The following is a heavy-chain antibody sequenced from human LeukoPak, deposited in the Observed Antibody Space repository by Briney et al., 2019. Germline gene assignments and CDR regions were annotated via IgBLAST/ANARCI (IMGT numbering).Heavy chain of an antibody. CDR1: GGSITDTTYY. Sequence: ETLSLTCTVSGGSITDTTYYWGWVRQAPGKGLEWLANINQDGSQKYYVDSVKGRFTISRDNAKNSLFLQMNSLRAEDTAVYYCGKSMDVWGQGTTVTVSS. CDR2: INQDGSQK. V-gene: IGHV3-7*01. CDR3: GKSMDV. J-gene: IGHJ6*02.